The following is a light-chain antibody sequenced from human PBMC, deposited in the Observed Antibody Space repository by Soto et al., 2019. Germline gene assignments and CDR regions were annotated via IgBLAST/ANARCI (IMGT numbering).Light chain of an antibody. CDR3: QSYDRSFVV. Sequence: LTQPHSVSESPGKTVTISCTRSSGSIANNYMQWYQQRPGSAPTTVIFENNQRPSGVPDRFSGSTDGSSNSASLTISGLQTEDEADYYCQSYDRSFVVFGGGTKLTVL. J-gene: IGLJ2*01. CDR1: SGSIANNY. V-gene: IGLV6-57*04. CDR2: ENN.